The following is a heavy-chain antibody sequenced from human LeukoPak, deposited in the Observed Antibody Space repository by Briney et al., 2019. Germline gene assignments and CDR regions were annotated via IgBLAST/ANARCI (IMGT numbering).Heavy chain of an antibody. CDR1: GGSISSYY. CDR2: IYYSGST. J-gene: IGHJ3*02. V-gene: IGHV4-59*01. CDR3: ARVGHQEDAFDI. Sequence: SETLSLTCTVSGGSISSYYWSWIRRPPGKGLEWIGYIYYSGSTNYNPSLKSRVTISVDTSKNQFSLKLSSVTAADTAVYYCARVGHQEDAFDIWGQGTMVTVSS.